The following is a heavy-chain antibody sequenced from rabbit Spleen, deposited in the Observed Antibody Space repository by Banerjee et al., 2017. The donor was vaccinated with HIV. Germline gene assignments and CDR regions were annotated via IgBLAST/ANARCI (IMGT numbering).Heavy chain of an antibody. CDR3: ARTYPGYGAYNL. Sequence: QEQLEESGGDLVKPGASLTLTCTASGFSFSSSYWISWVRQAPGKGLEWIGRIHSGDGRSSYANWAKGRFTISKTSSTTVTLQMTSLTAADTATYFCARTYPGYGAYNLWGPGTLVTVS. J-gene: IGHJ4*01. V-gene: IGHV1S45*01. CDR2: IHSGDGRS. D-gene: IGHD7-1*01. CDR1: GFSFSSSYW.